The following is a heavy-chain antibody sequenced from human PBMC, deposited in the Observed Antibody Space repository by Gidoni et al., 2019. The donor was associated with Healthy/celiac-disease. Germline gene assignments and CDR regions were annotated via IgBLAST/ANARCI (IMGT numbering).Heavy chain of an antibody. CDR2: IYYSGST. CDR1: GGSISSYY. CDR3: ARGPPNDY. Sequence: QVQLQESGPGLVKPSETLFLTCTVSGGSISSYYWSWIRQPPGKGLEWIGYIYYSGSTNYNPSLKSRVTISVDTSKNQFSLKLSSVTAADTAVYYCARGPPNDYWGQGTLVTVSS. J-gene: IGHJ4*02. V-gene: IGHV4-59*01.